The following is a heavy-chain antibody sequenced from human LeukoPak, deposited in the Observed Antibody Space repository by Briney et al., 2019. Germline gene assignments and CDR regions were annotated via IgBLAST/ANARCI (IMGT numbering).Heavy chain of an antibody. CDR1: GFSFSAYW. Sequence: GGSLRLSCAASGFSFSAYWMSWVRQTPEKGLEFVANIKQDGSVKNYMDSLKDRSTISRDNARESLYLEINSLRADDTAVYYCARDPDSSAFDLWGQGALVTVSS. J-gene: IGHJ4*02. V-gene: IGHV3-7*01. CDR3: ARDPDSSAFDL. CDR2: IKQDGSVK.